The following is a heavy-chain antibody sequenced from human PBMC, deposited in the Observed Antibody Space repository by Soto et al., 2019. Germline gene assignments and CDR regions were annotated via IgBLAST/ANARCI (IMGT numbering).Heavy chain of an antibody. V-gene: IGHV1-2*04. CDR3: ARGQQQLVDSNYYGMDV. D-gene: IGHD6-13*01. J-gene: IGHJ6*02. CDR1: GYTFTSYY. CDR2: INPNSGGT. Sequence: ASVKVSCNASGYTFTSYYMHLLRQAPGQGLEWMGWINPNSGGTNYAQKFQGWVTMTRDTSISTAYMELSRLRSDDTAVYYCARGQQQLVDSNYYGMDVWGQGTTVTVSS.